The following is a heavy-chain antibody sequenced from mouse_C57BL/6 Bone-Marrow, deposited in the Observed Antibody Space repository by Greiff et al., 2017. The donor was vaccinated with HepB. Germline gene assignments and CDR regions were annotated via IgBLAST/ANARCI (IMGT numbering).Heavy chain of an antibody. CDR2: IYPGDGDT. CDR1: GYAFSSYW. Sequence: VKLVESGAELVKPGASVKISCKASGYAFSSYWMNWVKQRPGKGLEWIGQIYPGDGDTNYNGKFKGKATLTADKSSSTAYMQLSSLTSEDSAVYFCATTMVTLYFDYWGQGTTLTVSS. J-gene: IGHJ2*01. D-gene: IGHD2-2*01. V-gene: IGHV1-80*01. CDR3: ATTMVTLYFDY.